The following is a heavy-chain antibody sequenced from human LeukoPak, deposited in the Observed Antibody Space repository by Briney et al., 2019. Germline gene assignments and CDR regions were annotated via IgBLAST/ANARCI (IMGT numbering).Heavy chain of an antibody. CDR3: TRELFDFDY. CDR2: ISGSGGST. V-gene: IGHV3-23*01. J-gene: IGHJ4*02. CDR1: GLTFSNHA. Sequence: PGGSLRLSCAASGLTFSNHAMGWVRQAPGKGLEWISEISGSGGSTYYADSVKGRFTISRDNSKNTLYLQMNGLRAEDTAVYYCTRELFDFDYWGQGTLVTVSS. D-gene: IGHD3-10*01.